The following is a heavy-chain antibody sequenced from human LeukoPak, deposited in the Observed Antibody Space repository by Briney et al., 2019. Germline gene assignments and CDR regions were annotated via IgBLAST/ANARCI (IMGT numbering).Heavy chain of an antibody. Sequence: PGGSLRLSCAVSGFTFSSYEMNWVRQAPGKGLEWLSYISSSGSTTYYADSVKGRFTISRDNAKNSLYLQMNSLRAEDTAVYYCTREQDREAAATVVGDYWGQGTLVTVSS. CDR1: GFTFSSYE. D-gene: IGHD4-23*01. V-gene: IGHV3-48*03. J-gene: IGHJ4*02. CDR3: TREQDREAAATVVGDY. CDR2: ISSSGSTT.